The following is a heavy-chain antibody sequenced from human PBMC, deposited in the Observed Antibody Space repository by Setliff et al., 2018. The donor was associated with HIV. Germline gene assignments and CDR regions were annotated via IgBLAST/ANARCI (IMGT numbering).Heavy chain of an antibody. D-gene: IGHD5-18*01. CDR3: ARVAWYSESTYGHDLYYFDF. CDR1: GGSIYSGAYY. V-gene: IGHV4-31*03. CDR2: IYYSGDT. Sequence: SETLSLTCTVSGGSIYSGAYYWAWIRQHPGKGLEWIGHIYYSGDTHYNPSLKSRLTISIDTSGNQFSLKLSSVTAADTAVYFCARVAWYSESTYGHDLYYFDFWGQGSLVTVSS. J-gene: IGHJ4*02.